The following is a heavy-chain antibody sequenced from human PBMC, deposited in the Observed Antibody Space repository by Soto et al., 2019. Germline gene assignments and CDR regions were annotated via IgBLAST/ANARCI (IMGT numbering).Heavy chain of an antibody. J-gene: IGHJ4*02. Sequence: VGSLRLSCASSGFTFSSYWMHWVRQSPGKGLVWVSRISDDGSSTTYADSVRGRFTISRDNANYTLYLEISSLRAGDTGVYYCARRTDSVFENLGQGTLVSVSS. CDR2: ISDDGSST. V-gene: IGHV3-74*03. CDR1: GFTFSSYW. D-gene: IGHD1-1*01. CDR3: ARRTDSVFEN.